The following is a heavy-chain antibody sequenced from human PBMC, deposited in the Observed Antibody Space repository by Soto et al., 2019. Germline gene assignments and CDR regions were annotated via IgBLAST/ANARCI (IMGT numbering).Heavy chain of an antibody. CDR2: MNPNSGNT. Sequence: GASVKVSCKASGYTFTSYDINWVRQATGQGLEWMGWMNPNSGNTGYAQKFQGRVTMTRNTSISTAYMELSSLRSEDTAVYYCARGGVVSVVAANKRSWFDPWGQGTLVTVSS. V-gene: IGHV1-8*01. CDR3: ARGGVVSVVAANKRSWFDP. D-gene: IGHD2-15*01. J-gene: IGHJ5*02. CDR1: GYTFTSYD.